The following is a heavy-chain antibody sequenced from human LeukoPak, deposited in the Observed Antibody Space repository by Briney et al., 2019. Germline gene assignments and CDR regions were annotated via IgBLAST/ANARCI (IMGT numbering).Heavy chain of an antibody. V-gene: IGHV4-59*01. CDR1: GGSISPYY. Sequence: SETLSLTCTVSGGSISPYYWNWIRQPPGKGLEWIGYIHYSGTTNYNPSLKSRVTISVDTSKNQFSLNLSSVTAADTAVYYCARDSSGYDVMYYFDYWGQGTLVTVSS. CDR2: IHYSGTT. CDR3: ARDSSGYDVMYYFDY. J-gene: IGHJ4*02. D-gene: IGHD5-12*01.